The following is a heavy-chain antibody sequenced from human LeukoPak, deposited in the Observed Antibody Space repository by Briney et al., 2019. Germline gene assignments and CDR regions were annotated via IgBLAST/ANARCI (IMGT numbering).Heavy chain of an antibody. Sequence: GASVKVSCKASRYTFTSYGISWVRQAPGQGLEWMGWISAYNGNTNYAQKLQGRVTMTTDTSMSTAYMELRSLRSDDTAVYYCARDRRPSYYGSGSYYIGPEGAFDIWGQGTMVTVSS. J-gene: IGHJ3*02. CDR3: ARDRRPSYYGSGSYYIGPEGAFDI. D-gene: IGHD3-10*01. CDR1: RYTFTSYG. V-gene: IGHV1-18*01. CDR2: ISAYNGNT.